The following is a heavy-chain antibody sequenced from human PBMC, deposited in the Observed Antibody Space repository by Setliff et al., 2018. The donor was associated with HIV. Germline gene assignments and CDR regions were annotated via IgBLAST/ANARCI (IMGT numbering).Heavy chain of an antibody. Sequence: SETLSLTCTVSGGSISNYYWSWIRQPPGKGLEWIGCGYYSGITHYDPSLKSRVSISVDASKNQFSLRLNSVTVADTAVHFCARSSRGSLRDLDYWGPGTLVTVSS. V-gene: IGHV4-59*08. CDR1: GGSISNYY. CDR2: GYYSGIT. CDR3: ARSSRGSLRDLDY. J-gene: IGHJ4*02. D-gene: IGHD2-21*02.